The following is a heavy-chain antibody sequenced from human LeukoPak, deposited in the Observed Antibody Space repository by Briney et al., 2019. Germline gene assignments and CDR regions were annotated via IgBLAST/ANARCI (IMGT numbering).Heavy chain of an antibody. D-gene: IGHD3-9*01. J-gene: IGHJ5*02. CDR2: IIPILGIA. CDR3: ARADYDILTGGGHNWFDP. CDR1: GGTFSSYA. Sequence: SVKVSCKASGGTFSSYAISWVRQAPGQGLEWMGRIIPILGIANYAQKFQGRVTITADKSTSTAYMELSSLRSEDTAVYYCARADYDILTGGGHNWFDPWGQGTLVTVSS. V-gene: IGHV1-69*04.